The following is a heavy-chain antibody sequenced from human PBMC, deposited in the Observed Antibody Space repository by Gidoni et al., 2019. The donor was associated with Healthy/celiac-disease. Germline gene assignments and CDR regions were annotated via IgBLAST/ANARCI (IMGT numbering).Heavy chain of an antibody. CDR2: ISGSGGST. D-gene: IGHD2-15*01. CDR1: GFTFSSYA. J-gene: IGHJ4*02. Sequence: EVQLVESGGGLVQPGGSLRLSCAASGFTFSSYAMSWVRQAPGKGLEWVSAISGSGGSTYYADSVKGRFTISRDNSKNTLYLQMNSLRAEDTAVYYCAKASDCSGGSCYRHSAYWGQGTLVTVSS. CDR3: AKASDCSGGSCYRHSAY. V-gene: IGHV3-23*04.